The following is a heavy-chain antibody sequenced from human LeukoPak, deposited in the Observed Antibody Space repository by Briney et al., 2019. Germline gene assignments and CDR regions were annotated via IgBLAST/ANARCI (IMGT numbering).Heavy chain of an antibody. CDR1: GFTFSSYW. Sequence: GGSLRLSCAASGFTFSSYWMHWVRQAPGKGLVWVSRINSDGSSTSYADSVKGRFTISRDNAKNTLYLQMNSLRAEDTAVYYCARGKLLRNYYYGMDVWGRGTTVTVSS. CDR3: ARGKLLRNYYYGMDV. J-gene: IGHJ6*02. CDR2: INSDGSST. V-gene: IGHV3-74*01. D-gene: IGHD2-15*01.